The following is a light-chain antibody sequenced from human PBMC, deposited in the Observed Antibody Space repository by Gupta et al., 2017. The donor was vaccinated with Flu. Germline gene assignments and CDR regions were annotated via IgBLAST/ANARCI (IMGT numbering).Light chain of an antibody. CDR1: QSLLHSNGYNY. Sequence: IVMTQSPLSLPVTPGEPASISCRSSQSLLHSNGYNYLDWYLQKPGQSPQLLIYLGSNRASGVPDRFSGRGSGTEVTLKISRVEAEDVGVYYCMQAQQTLTFGPGTKLDIK. CDR3: MQAQQTLT. V-gene: IGKV2-28*01. CDR2: LGS. J-gene: IGKJ3*01.